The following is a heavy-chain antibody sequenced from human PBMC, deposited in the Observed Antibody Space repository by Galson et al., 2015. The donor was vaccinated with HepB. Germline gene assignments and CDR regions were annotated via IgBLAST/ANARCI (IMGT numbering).Heavy chain of an antibody. Sequence: SLRLSCAASGFTFTTYWMSWVRQAPGKGLEWVANINQDGSEKYYGDSVKGRFPISRDNARAKNSVFLQMSRLRVEDTGVYYCARLERVRHTVVASRLYYSYMDVWGKGTTVTVSS. V-gene: IGHV3-7*01. J-gene: IGHJ6*03. CDR2: INQDGSEK. CDR1: GFTFTTYW. CDR3: ARLERVRHTVVASRLYYSYMDV. D-gene: IGHD3-22*01.